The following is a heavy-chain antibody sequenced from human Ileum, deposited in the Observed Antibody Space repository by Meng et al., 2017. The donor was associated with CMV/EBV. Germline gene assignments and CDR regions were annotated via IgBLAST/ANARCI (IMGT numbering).Heavy chain of an antibody. Sequence: QVQLQESGPGLVKPSETLSLSCRVSGGSITSYYWSWIRQPAGKGLEWIGRIYSTGSTNYNPNPSLKSRVTISIDTSKNQFSLKLTSVTAADTAVYYCARGPYSSTWNYWHFDLWGRGTLFTVSS. CDR2: IYSTGST. J-gene: IGHJ2*01. D-gene: IGHD6-13*01. CDR3: ARGPYSSTWNYWHFDL. CDR1: GGSITSYY. V-gene: IGHV4-4*07.